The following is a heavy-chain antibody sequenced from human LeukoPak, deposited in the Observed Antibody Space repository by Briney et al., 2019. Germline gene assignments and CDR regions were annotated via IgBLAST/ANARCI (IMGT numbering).Heavy chain of an antibody. CDR1: GGSFSGYY. V-gene: IGHV4-34*01. CDR3: ARAPTFYYYYYGMDV. CDR2: INHSGST. Sequence: SETLSLTCAVYGGSFSGYYWSWIRQPPGKGLEWIGEINHSGSTNYNPSLKSRVTISVDTSKNQFSLKLSSVTAADTAVYYCARAPTFYYYYYGMDVWGQGTTVTVSS. J-gene: IGHJ6*02.